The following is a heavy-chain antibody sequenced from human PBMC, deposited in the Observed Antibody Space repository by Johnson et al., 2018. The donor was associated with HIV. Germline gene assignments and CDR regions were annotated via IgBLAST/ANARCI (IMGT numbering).Heavy chain of an antibody. D-gene: IGHD5-18*01. V-gene: IGHV3-48*01. CDR2: ISSSRSTI. CDR1: GFTFADYA. J-gene: IGHJ3*01. CDR3: ARRRDTLNIWQESFDV. Sequence: EVQLVESGGGLVQPGRSLRLSCTASGFTFADYALMWVRQAPGKGLEWVSYISSSRSTIYYADSVKGRFTISRDNFKNMLYLQMGSLRPDDTAVYYCARRRDTLNIWQESFDVWGQGTVVTVSS.